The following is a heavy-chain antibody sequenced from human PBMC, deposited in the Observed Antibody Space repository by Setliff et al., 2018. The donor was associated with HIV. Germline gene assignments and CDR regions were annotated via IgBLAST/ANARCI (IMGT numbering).Heavy chain of an antibody. CDR1: GYTFTSYD. Sequence: ASVKVSCKASGYTFTSYDINWVRQATGQGLEWMGWMNPNSGNTGYAQKFQGRVTMTRNTSISTAYMELRRLTFDDTAVYYCARDVEHMMDVWGQGTTVTVSS. CDR3: ARDVEHMMDV. CDR2: MNPNSGNT. V-gene: IGHV1-8*02. J-gene: IGHJ6*02.